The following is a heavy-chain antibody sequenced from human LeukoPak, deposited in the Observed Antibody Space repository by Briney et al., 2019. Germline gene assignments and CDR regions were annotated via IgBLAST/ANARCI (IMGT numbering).Heavy chain of an antibody. CDR3: ARRVRVFRTTVTTGYFDY. D-gene: IGHD4-17*01. J-gene: IGHJ4*02. V-gene: IGHV4-34*01. CDR1: GGSFSGYY. Sequence: SETLSLTCAVYGGSFSGYYWSWIRQPPGEGLEWIGEINHSGSTNYNPSLKSRVTISVDTSKNQFSLKLSSVTAADTAVYYCARRVRVFRTTVTTGYFDYWGQGNLVTFSS. CDR2: INHSGST.